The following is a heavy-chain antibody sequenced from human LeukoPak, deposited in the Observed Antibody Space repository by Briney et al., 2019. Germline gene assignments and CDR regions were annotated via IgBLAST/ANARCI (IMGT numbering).Heavy chain of an antibody. CDR3: AKDSPYRDDFWTTPLDY. Sequence: PGGSLRLSCAASGFTFNNYCMHWVRQAPGKGLEWVAFIRCDGSRKYSADSVKGRFTISRDNSKNTLYLQMSSLRSEDTAVYYCAKDSPYRDDFWTTPLDYWGQGTLVTVSS. CDR1: GFTFNNYC. V-gene: IGHV3-30*02. J-gene: IGHJ4*02. CDR2: IRCDGSRK. D-gene: IGHD3-3*01.